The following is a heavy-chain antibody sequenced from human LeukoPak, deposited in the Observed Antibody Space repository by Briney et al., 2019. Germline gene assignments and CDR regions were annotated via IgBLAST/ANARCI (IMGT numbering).Heavy chain of an antibody. D-gene: IGHD3-10*01. CDR1: GYNFPDFY. Sequence: ASVKASCKASGYNFPDFYVHWLRQAPGQGLEWVGRMNPNSGGTDYAQKFRGRVSMTRDTSISTAYMELSSLRSDDTAVFYCARKSSGTFFNWGQGTLVTVSS. CDR2: MNPNSGGT. CDR3: ARKSSGTFFN. V-gene: IGHV1-2*02. J-gene: IGHJ4*02.